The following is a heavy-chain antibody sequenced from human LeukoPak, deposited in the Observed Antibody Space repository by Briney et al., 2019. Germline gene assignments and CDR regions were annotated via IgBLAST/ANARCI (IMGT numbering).Heavy chain of an antibody. D-gene: IGHD3-10*01. J-gene: IGHJ6*03. CDR3: ARATITMVRGLKSYYMDV. CDR1: GYTFTSYY. CDR2: INPSGGST. Sequence: ASVKVSCKASGYTFTSYYMHWVRQAPGQGLEWMGIINPSGGSTSYAQKFQGRVTMTRDVSTSTVYMELSSLRSEDTAVYYCARATITMVRGLKSYYMDVWGKGTTVTVSS. V-gene: IGHV1-46*01.